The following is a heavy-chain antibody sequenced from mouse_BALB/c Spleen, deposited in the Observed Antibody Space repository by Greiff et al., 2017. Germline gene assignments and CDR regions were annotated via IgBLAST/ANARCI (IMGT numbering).Heavy chain of an antibody. Sequence: EVKVEESGPSLVKPSQTLSLTCSVTGDSITSGYWNWIRKFPGNKLEYMGYISYSGSTYYNPSLKSRISITRDTSKNQYYLQLNSVTTEDTATYYCARGPYYGDAMDYWGQGTSVTVSS. CDR1: GDSITSGY. V-gene: IGHV3-8*02. J-gene: IGHJ4*01. CDR3: ARGPYYGDAMDY. CDR2: ISYSGST. D-gene: IGHD2-10*01.